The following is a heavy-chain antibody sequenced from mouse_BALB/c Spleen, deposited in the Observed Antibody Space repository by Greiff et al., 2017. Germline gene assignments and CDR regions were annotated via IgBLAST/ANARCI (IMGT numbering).Heavy chain of an antibody. CDR2: IHYSGST. CDR1: GYSISSGYS. CDR3: ARSSYGLAY. J-gene: IGHJ3*01. V-gene: IGHV3-1*02. Sequence: EVQVVESGPDLLKPSQSLSLTCTVTGYSISSGYSWHWIRQFPGNKLEWMGYIHYSGSTNYNPSLKSRISITRDTSKNQFFLQLNSVTTEDTATYYCARSSYGLAYWGQGTLVTVSA. D-gene: IGHD1-2*01.